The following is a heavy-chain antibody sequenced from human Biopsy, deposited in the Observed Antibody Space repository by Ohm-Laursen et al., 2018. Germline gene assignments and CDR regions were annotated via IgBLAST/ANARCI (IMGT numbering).Heavy chain of an antibody. CDR3: ARATNSTGWPYYYFYGMDV. Sequence: TLSLTCTVSGGSISNDYWSWIRQTPGQGLEWIGYISYSGSTNYNPSLKSRVTISVDTSKNQFSLRLNSVTAADTAVYYCARATNSTGWPYYYFYGMDVWGQGTTVTVSS. D-gene: IGHD2/OR15-2a*01. CDR1: GGSISNDY. V-gene: IGHV4-59*01. J-gene: IGHJ6*02. CDR2: ISYSGST.